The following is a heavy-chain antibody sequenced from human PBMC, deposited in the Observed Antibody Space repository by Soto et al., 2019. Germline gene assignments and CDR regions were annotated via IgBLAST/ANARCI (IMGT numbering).Heavy chain of an antibody. CDR2: IWYDGSNK. CDR3: ARDFNSGPELYYFDY. CDR1: GFTFSSYG. J-gene: IGHJ4*02. D-gene: IGHD1-1*01. Sequence: GGSLRLSCAASGFTFSSYGMHWVRQAPGKGLEWVAVIWYDGSNKYYADSVKGRFTISRDNSKNTLYLQMNSLRAEDTAVYYCARDFNSGPELYYFDYWGQGTLVTVSS. V-gene: IGHV3-33*01.